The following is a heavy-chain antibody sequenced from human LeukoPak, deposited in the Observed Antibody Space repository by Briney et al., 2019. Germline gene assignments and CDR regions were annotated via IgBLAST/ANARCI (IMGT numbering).Heavy chain of an antibody. CDR2: ISYDGSNK. CDR1: GFTFRSYA. V-gene: IGHV3-30-3*01. Sequence: PGRSLRLSCAASGFTFRSYAMHWVRQAPGKGLEWVAVISYDGSNKYYADSVKGRFTISRDNSKNTLYLQMNSLRAEDTAVYYCARDQSTYYYYYGMDVWGQGTTVTVSS. J-gene: IGHJ6*02. CDR3: ARDQSTYYYYYGMDV. D-gene: IGHD2-2*01.